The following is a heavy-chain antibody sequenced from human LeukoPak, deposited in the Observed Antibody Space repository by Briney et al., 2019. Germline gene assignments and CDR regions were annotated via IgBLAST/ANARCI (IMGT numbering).Heavy chain of an antibody. J-gene: IGHJ3*02. CDR3: ASESLFADDAFDI. V-gene: IGHV4-59*12. CDR1: GGSFSGYY. CDR2: IYYSGST. Sequence: SETLSLTCAVSGGSFSGYYWTWIRQPPGKGLEWIGYIYYSGSTNYNPSLKSRVTISVDTSKNQFSLKLSSVTAADTAVYYCASESLFADDAFDIWGQGTMVTVSS. D-gene: IGHD3-3*01.